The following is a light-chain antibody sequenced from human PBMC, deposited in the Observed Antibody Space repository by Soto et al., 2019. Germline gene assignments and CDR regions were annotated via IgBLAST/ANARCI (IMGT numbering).Light chain of an antibody. CDR2: EVS. V-gene: IGLV2-14*01. Sequence: QSAQTQPASVSGSPGQSITISCTGTSSDIGSLDFVSWYQQYPGKVPKVIIYEVSGRPSGIPNRFSGSKSGNTASLTISGLQPEDEADYYCHSYTMTAGRVFGGGTKLTVL. CDR3: HSYTMTAGRV. CDR1: SSDIGSLDF. J-gene: IGLJ3*02.